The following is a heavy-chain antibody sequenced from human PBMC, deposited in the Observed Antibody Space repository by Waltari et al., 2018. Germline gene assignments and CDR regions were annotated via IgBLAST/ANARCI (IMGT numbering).Heavy chain of an antibody. CDR1: GFTFSTAW. CDR2: IKSKTDGGTT. CDR3: ATIHHLPLI. Sequence: EVQLVESGGGLVKPGESLRLSCGAAGFTFSTAWMSWVRQAPGKGLEWVGRIKSKTDGGTTDYAAPVKGRFTISRDDSKNTVYLQMNSLKSEDTAVYYCATIHHLPLIWGQGTMVTVSS. V-gene: IGHV3-15*01. D-gene: IGHD3-3*02. J-gene: IGHJ3*02.